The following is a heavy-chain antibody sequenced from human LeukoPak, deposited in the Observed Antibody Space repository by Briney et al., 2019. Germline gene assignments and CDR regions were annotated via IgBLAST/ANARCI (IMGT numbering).Heavy chain of an antibody. J-gene: IGHJ4*02. CDR3: ARRISTRRGETCDSTSCYFDY. CDR2: IFYAGDT. CDR1: GFSISSGYF. V-gene: IGHV4-38-2*01. D-gene: IGHD2-2*01. Sequence: SETLSLTPAVSGFSISSGYFCGWIRQPPGKGLEWIASIFYAGDTYYNPSLKSRVTMLVDTSKNQFSLRLSFVTAADTAVYYCARRISTRRGETCDSTSCYFDYWGPGILVTVSS.